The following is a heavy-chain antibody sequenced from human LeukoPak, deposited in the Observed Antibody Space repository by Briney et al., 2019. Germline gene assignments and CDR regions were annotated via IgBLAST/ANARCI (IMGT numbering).Heavy chain of an antibody. V-gene: IGHV3-48*03. D-gene: IGHD3-10*01. Sequence: GGSLRLSCAASGFTFSSYEMNWVRQAPGKGVEGVSYISSSGSTIYYADSLKCRFTISRDNAKNSLYLQMNSLRAEDTAVYYCAREGVPFDYWGQGTLVTVSS. CDR3: AREGVPFDY. CDR2: ISSSGSTI. J-gene: IGHJ4*02. CDR1: GFTFSSYE.